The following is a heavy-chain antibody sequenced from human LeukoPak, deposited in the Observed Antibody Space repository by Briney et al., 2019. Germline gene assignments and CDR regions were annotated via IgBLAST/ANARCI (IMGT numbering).Heavy chain of an antibody. J-gene: IGHJ4*02. Sequence: GGSLRLSCAASGFTFSSYWMSWVRQAPGKGLEWVANIKQDGSEKYYVDSVKGRFTISRDNAKNSLYLQMNSLRAEDTAVYYCARDRRVYTDLFDYWGQGTLVTVSS. V-gene: IGHV3-7*01. CDR3: ARDRRVYTDLFDY. CDR1: GFTFSSYW. D-gene: IGHD5/OR15-5a*01. CDR2: IKQDGSEK.